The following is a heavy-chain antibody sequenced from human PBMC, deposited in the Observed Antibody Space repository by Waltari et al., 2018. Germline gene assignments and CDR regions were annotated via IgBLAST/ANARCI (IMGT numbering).Heavy chain of an antibody. CDR2: INNDGTST. CDR3: TRAGYYRFDY. CDR1: GFPFSSTW. Sequence: VQLVESGGGLVQPGGSLILSCVASGFPFSSTWMPWVRQAPGKGLVWVSRINNDGTSTSCADSVKGRFTISRDNAKNTLYLQMNRLRAEDTAVYYCTRAGYYRFDYWGQGTLATVSS. V-gene: IGHV3-74*01. D-gene: IGHD3-9*01. J-gene: IGHJ4*02.